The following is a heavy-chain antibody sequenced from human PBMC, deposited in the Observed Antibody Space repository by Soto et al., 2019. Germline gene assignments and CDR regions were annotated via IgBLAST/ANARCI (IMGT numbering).Heavy chain of an antibody. CDR2: ISGVFVSA. CDR3: ASSLSPAGYYYYGMNV. D-gene: IGHD2-2*01. V-gene: IGHV3-23*01. J-gene: IGHJ6*02. Sequence: VVSLRFSCAASGFSLGSSGMSWVRQAPGKGLEWVSSISGVFVSAYYADFLKVRFTISRDNSKNTLYLQMRSLRAEDTAVYYCASSLSPAGYYYYGMNVWGQGTTVTVSS. CDR1: GFSLGSSG.